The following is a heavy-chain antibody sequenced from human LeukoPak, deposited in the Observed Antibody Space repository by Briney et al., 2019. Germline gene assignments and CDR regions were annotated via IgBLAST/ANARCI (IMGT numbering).Heavy chain of an antibody. Sequence: PSETLSLTCTVSGGSISSYYWSWIRHPPGKGLEWIGYIYYSGSTNYNPSFKSRVTISVDTSKNQFSLKLSPVTAADTAVYYCARVVKRSYYGSGNYYNGDYFDYWGQGTLVTVSS. J-gene: IGHJ4*02. CDR1: GGSISSYY. V-gene: IGHV4-59*13. CDR3: ARVVKRSYYGSGNYYNGDYFDY. CDR2: IYYSGST. D-gene: IGHD3-10*01.